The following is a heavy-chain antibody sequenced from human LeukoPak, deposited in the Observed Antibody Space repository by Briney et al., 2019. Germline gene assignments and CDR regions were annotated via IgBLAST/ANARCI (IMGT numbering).Heavy chain of an antibody. CDR3: ARERDSSGWYLGYFDY. CDR2: IIPIFGTA. CDR1: GCTFSSYA. D-gene: IGHD6-19*01. J-gene: IGHJ4*02. V-gene: IGHV1-69*05. Sequence: GASVKVSCKASGCTFSSYAISWVRQAPGQGLEWMGRIIPIFGTANYAQKFQGRVTITTDESTSTAYMELSSLRSEDTAVYYCARERDSSGWYLGYFDYWGQGTLVTVSS.